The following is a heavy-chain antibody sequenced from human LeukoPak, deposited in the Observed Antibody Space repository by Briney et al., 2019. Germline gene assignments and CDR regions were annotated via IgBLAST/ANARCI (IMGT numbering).Heavy chain of an antibody. CDR2: IIGSGGST. CDR3: IRNNDYDASYAY. CDR1: GFTFSNSA. Sequence: GGSLRLSCAASGFTFSNSAMSWVRQAPGKGLEWVSAIIGSGGSTYYADSVKGRFTISRDNSKNTLYLQMNSLRAEDTAVYYCIRNNDYDASYAYWGQGALVTVSS. V-gene: IGHV3-23*01. J-gene: IGHJ4*02. D-gene: IGHD3-10*01.